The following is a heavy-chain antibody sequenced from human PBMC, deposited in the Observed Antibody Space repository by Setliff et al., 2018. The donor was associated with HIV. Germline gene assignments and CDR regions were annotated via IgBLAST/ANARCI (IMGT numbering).Heavy chain of an antibody. V-gene: IGHV3-23*01. CDR2: ISSSGGST. D-gene: IGHD6-6*01. CDR1: GFTFSSYA. Sequence: GESLKISCAASGFTFSSYAMSWVRQAPGKGLDWVSAISSSGGSTYYADSVKGRFTISRDDSKNTLYLQMNSLRAEDTAVYYCAREGSSSSWFDPWGQGTLVTVSS. J-gene: IGHJ5*02. CDR3: AREGSSSSWFDP.